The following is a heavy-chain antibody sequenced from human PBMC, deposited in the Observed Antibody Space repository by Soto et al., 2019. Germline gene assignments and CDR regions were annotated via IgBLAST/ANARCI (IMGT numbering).Heavy chain of an antibody. CDR2: INPSGGST. CDR3: ARETDRRDGYNYGDY. CDR1: GYTFTSYY. V-gene: IGHV1-46*01. Sequence: QVQLVQSGAEVKKPGASVKVSCKASGYTFTSYYMHWVRQAPGQGLEWMGIINPSGGSTSYAQKFQGRVTMTRDTSTSTVYMELSSLRSEDTAVYYCARETDRRDGYNYGDYWGQGTLVTVSS. D-gene: IGHD5-12*01. J-gene: IGHJ4*02.